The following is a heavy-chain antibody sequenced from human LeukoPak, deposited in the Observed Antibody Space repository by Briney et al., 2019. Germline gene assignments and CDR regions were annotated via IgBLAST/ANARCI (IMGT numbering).Heavy chain of an antibody. Sequence: GGSLRLSCAASGFTFSSYAMSWVRQAPGKGLEWVSSISGSGTNTDYADSVKGRFTISRDNSENTVNVQMNSLRAEDTAVYYCAKATSPVHSRNWFDSWGQGTLVTVSS. V-gene: IGHV3-23*01. CDR2: ISGSGTNT. CDR3: AKATSPVHSRNWFDS. CDR1: GFTFSSYA. D-gene: IGHD6-13*01. J-gene: IGHJ5*01.